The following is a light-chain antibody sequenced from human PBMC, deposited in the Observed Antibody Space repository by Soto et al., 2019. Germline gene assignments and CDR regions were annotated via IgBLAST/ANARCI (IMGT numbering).Light chain of an antibody. V-gene: IGKV3-11*01. CDR2: DAS. Sequence: IVLTQSPATLSWSPGERATLSCRASQSVSSYLAWYQQKPGQAPRLLIYDASNRATGIPARFSGSGSGTDFTLTISSLEPEDFAVYYCQQRSNWPPEVTFGGGTKVEIK. CDR3: QQRSNWPPEVT. CDR1: QSVSSY. J-gene: IGKJ4*01.